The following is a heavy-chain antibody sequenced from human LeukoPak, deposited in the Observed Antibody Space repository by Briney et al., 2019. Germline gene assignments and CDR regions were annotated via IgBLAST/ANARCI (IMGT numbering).Heavy chain of an antibody. CDR1: VGSIRTEY. J-gene: IGHJ6*02. D-gene: IGHD5-24*01. Sequence: SETLSLTCTVSVGSIRTEYWSWIRQPAGTGLEWIGRIFSSSSASYNTSLKSRATMSIDTSKNQFSLKLSSVTAADTAVYYCARDGYTPTDYGMDVWGQGTTVTVSS. CDR2: IFSSSSA. CDR3: ARDGYTPTDYGMDV. V-gene: IGHV4-4*07.